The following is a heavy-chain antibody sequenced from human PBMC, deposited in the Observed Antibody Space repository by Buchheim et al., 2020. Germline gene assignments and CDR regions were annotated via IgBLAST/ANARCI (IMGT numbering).Heavy chain of an antibody. J-gene: IGHJ6*02. CDR2: ISYDGSNK. CDR1: GFTFRSYA. Sequence: QVQLVESGGGVVQPGRSLRLSCAASGFTFRSYAMHWVRQAPGKGLEWVAVISYDGSNKYYADSVKGRFTISRDNSKNTLYLQMNSLRAEDTAVYYCARWMTTSYYYYGMDAWGQGTT. CDR3: ARWMTTSYYYYGMDA. D-gene: IGHD4-11*01. V-gene: IGHV3-30-3*01.